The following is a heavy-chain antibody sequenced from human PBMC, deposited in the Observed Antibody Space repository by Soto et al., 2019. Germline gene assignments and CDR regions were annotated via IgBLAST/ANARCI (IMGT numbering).Heavy chain of an antibody. Sequence: SETLSLTCAVYGGSFSGYYWSWIRQPPGKGLEWIGEINHSGSTNYNPSLKSRVTISVDTSKNQFSLKLSSVTAADTAVYYCARGTLSAFAEITGTTGFDYWGQGTLVTVSS. D-gene: IGHD1-7*01. V-gene: IGHV4-34*01. CDR2: INHSGST. CDR3: ARGTLSAFAEITGTTGFDY. CDR1: GGSFSGYY. J-gene: IGHJ4*02.